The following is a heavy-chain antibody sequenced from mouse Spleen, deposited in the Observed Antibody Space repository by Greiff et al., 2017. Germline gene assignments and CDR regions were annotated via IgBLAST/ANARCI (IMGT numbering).Heavy chain of an antibody. CDR2: IYPSDSET. J-gene: IGHJ3*01. V-gene: IGHV1-61*01. D-gene: IGHD2-4*01. Sequence: VQLQQPGAELVRPGSSVKLSCKASGYTFTSYWMDWVKQRPGQGLEWIGNIYPSDSETHYNQKFKDKATLTVDKSSSTAYMQLSSLTSEDSAVYYCARVITTGAWFAYWGQGTLVTVSA. CDR3: ARVITTGAWFAY. CDR1: GYTFTSYW.